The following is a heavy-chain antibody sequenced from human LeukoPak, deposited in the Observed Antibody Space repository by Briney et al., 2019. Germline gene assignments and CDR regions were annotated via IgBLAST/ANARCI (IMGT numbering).Heavy chain of an antibody. Sequence: GGSLRLSCAASGFTFSSYGMHWVRQAPGKGLEWVAFIRYDGCNKYYADSVKGRFTISRDNSKNTLYLQMNSLRAEDTAVYYCAKDAPSRLLWFGELRGYFDYWGQGTMVTVSS. CDR2: IRYDGCNK. CDR3: AKDAPSRLLWFGELRGYFDY. V-gene: IGHV3-30*02. CDR1: GFTFSSYG. J-gene: IGHJ4*02. D-gene: IGHD3-10*01.